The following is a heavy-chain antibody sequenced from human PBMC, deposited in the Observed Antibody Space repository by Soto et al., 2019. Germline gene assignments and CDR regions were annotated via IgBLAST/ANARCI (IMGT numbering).Heavy chain of an antibody. CDR3: ARASNYYGSGSNGMDV. CDR1: GYTFTSYG. CDR2: ISAYNGNT. Sequence: QVQLVQSGAEVKKPGASVKVSCKASGYTFTSYGISWVRQAPGQGLEWMGWISAYNGNTNYAQKLQGRVTMTTDTSTSTAYMELRSPRSDDTAVYYCARASNYYGSGSNGMDVWGQGTTVTVSS. V-gene: IGHV1-18*01. D-gene: IGHD3-10*01. J-gene: IGHJ6*02.